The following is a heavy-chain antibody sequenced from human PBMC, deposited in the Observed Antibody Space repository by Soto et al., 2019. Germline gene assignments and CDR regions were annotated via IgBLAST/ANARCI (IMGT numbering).Heavy chain of an antibody. D-gene: IGHD2-2*01. CDR1: GGTFSSYT. V-gene: IGHV1-69*02. CDR3: ARGDLGYCSSTSCYAYYMDV. CDR2: IIPILGIA. J-gene: IGHJ6*03. Sequence: SVKVSCKASGGTFSSYTISWVRQAPGQGLEWMGRIIPILGIANYAQKFQGRVTITADKSTNTAYMELSSLRSEDTAVYYCARGDLGYCSSTSCYAYYMDVWGKGTTVTVSS.